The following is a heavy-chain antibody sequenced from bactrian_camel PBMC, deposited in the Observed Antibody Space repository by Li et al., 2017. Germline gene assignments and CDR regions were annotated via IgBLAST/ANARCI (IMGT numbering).Heavy chain of an antibody. CDR2: MYTGFGGGNI. V-gene: IGHV3S31*01. CDR1: GYTIRRYA. J-gene: IGHJ4*01. Sequence: VQLVESGGGSVQAGGSLRLSCAASGYTIRRYAVAWFRQAPGKEREGVAAMYTGFGGGNIYYDDSVKGRFTISQDNSKNTLFLQMNVLRPEDTAMYYCAHSPKRPRLTRTGLTWSPSDYDTWGQGTQVTVS. CDR3: AHSPKRPRLTRTGLTWSPSDYDT. D-gene: IGHD5*01.